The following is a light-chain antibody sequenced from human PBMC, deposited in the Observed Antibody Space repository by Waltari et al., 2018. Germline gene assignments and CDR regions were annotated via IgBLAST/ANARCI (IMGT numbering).Light chain of an antibody. CDR3: CSYAGSSTYVV. CDR1: SSDVGGYNL. V-gene: IGLV2-23*02. Sequence: QSALTQPASVSGSPGQSITISCPGTSSDVGGYNLVTWYQQHPGKAPKLIIYEVSKRPSGVSNRFSGSKSGNTASLTISGLQAEDEADYYCCSYAGSSTYVVFGGGTKLTVL. CDR2: EVS. J-gene: IGLJ2*01.